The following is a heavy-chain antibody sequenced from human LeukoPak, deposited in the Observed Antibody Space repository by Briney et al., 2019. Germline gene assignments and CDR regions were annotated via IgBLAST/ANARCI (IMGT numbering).Heavy chain of an antibody. V-gene: IGHV4-4*02. D-gene: IGHD6-13*01. Sequence: SETLSLTCAVSGDSISSKNWWNRVRQPPGKGLEWIGEIYHGGNTNYNLSLKSRVTISVDKSKNQFSLIQSSVTAADTAVYYCARDREYSKSWSFDYWGQGTLVTVSS. J-gene: IGHJ4*02. CDR2: IYHGGNT. CDR3: ARDREYSKSWSFDY. CDR1: GDSISSKNW.